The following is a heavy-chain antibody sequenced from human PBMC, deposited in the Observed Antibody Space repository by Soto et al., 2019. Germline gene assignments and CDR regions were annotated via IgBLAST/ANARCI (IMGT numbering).Heavy chain of an antibody. CDR2: IYPGDSET. CDR3: ARQKGIAVSGTGYYGMDV. CDR1: GYSFTSYW. J-gene: IGHJ6*02. V-gene: IGHV5-51*01. Sequence: PGESLKISCKGSGYSFTSYWFGWVRQMPGKGLEWMGIIYPGDSETRYSPSFQGRVIISADRSISTAYLQWSSLKASDTATYYCARQKGIAVSGTGYYGMDVWGQGTTVTVSS. D-gene: IGHD6-19*01.